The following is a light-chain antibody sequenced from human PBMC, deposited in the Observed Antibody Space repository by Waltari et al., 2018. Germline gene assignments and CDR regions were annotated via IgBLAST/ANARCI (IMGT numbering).Light chain of an antibody. J-gene: IGLJ2*01. CDR1: TSNIGSNA. Sequence: QSVLTQPPSVSEAPRQRVAIPCSGSTSNIGSNAVNWYQQPPGKAPKLLIYFDDPLSSGVSDRFSGSKSGTSASLAISGLQSEDEADYYCAAWDDSLKGVVFGGGTKLTVL. CDR2: FDD. V-gene: IGLV1-36*01. CDR3: AAWDDSLKGVV.